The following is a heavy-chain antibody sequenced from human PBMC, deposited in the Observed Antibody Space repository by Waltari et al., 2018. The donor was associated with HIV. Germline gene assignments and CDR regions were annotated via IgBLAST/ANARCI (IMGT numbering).Heavy chain of an antibody. V-gene: IGHV4-61*02. CDR1: GGSISRGRYY. CDR2: IYTSGRT. Sequence: QVKLQEPGPGLVKPSQTLSLTCTVSGGSISRGRYYWSCIRLPAGKGRESIGRIYTSGRTNYKPAIKSRVTISVDTSNNQFSLKLRSVTAAVRAVYYGARADYYFWSGTGSSGKWFDPWGQGTLVTVSS. J-gene: IGHJ5*02. CDR3: ARADYYFWSGTGSSGKWFDP. D-gene: IGHD3-3*01.